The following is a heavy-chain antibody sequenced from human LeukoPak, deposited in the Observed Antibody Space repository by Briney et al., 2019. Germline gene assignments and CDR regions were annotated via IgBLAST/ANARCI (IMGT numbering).Heavy chain of an antibody. CDR3: ARESQYCSSTSCHDDAFDI. J-gene: IGHJ3*02. D-gene: IGHD2-2*01. CDR1: GFTFNSHY. V-gene: IGHV3-7*01. Sequence: PGGSLRLSCAASGFTFNSHYISWVRQAPGKGLEWVANIRQRGTDKYYVDSVKGRFTISRDNAKNSLYLQMNSLRAEDTAVYYCARESQYCSSTSCHDDAFDIWGQGTMVTVSS. CDR2: IRQRGTDK.